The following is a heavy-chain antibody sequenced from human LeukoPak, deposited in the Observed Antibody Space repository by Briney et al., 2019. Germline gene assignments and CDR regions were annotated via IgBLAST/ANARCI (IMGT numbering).Heavy chain of an antibody. CDR2: INHGGST. V-gene: IGHV4-39*07. CDR3: ARGLGYSYGSRFDY. J-gene: IGHJ4*02. D-gene: IGHD5-18*01. Sequence: SETLSLTCTVSGGSISSRSFYWGCIRQPPGKGLECIGEINHGGSTNYNPSLKSRVTISVDTSKNQFSLKLSSVTAADTAVYYCARGLGYSYGSRFDYWGQGTLVTVSS. CDR1: GGSISSRSFY.